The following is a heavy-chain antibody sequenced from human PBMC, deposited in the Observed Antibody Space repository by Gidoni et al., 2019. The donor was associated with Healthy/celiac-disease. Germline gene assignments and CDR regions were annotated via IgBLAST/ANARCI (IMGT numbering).Heavy chain of an antibody. CDR2: ISYDGSNK. D-gene: IGHD3-3*01. V-gene: IGHV3-30*18. CDR1: GFTFGSYG. Sequence: QVQLVESGGGVVQPGRSLRLSCGASGFTFGSYGMHWVRQAPGKGLEWVAVISYDGSNKYYADSVKGRFTISRDNSKNTLYLQMNSLRAEDTAVYYCAKGAGSITIFGVVTYWGQGTLVTVSS. J-gene: IGHJ4*02. CDR3: AKGAGSITIFGVVTY.